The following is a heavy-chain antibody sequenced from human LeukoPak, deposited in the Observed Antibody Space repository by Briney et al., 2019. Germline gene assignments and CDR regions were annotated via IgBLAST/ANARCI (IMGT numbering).Heavy chain of an antibody. Sequence: SGGSLRLSCAASGFTFSSYAIHWVRQAPGKGLEWVAVISYDGSNTYYADSVKGRFTISRDNSKNTLFLQMNSLRAEDTAVYYCAREDSSSWLDYWGQGTLVTVSS. D-gene: IGHD6-13*01. CDR2: ISYDGSNT. J-gene: IGHJ4*02. V-gene: IGHV3-30-3*01. CDR3: AREDSSSWLDY. CDR1: GFTFSSYA.